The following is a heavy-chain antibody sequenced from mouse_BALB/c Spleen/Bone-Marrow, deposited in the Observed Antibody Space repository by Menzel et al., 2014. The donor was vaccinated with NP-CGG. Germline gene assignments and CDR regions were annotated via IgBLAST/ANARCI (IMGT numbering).Heavy chain of an antibody. CDR1: GFNIKDTY. Sequence: EVMLVESGAELVKPGASVKLSCTASGFNIKDTYMHWVKQRPEQGLEWIGRIDPANGNTKYDPKFQGKATITADTSSNTAYLQLSSLTSEDTAVYYCARGIFLYGNFLLDYWGQGTSVTVSS. CDR3: ARGIFLYGNFLLDY. D-gene: IGHD2-10*02. J-gene: IGHJ4*01. V-gene: IGHV14-3*02. CDR2: IDPANGNT.